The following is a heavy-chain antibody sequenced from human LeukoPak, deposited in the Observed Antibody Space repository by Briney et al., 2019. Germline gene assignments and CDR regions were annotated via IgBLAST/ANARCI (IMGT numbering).Heavy chain of an antibody. CDR2: INGRGGIT. Sequence: GGSLRLSCAASGFTFSNYAMSWVRQAPGKGLEGVSAINGRGGITFYADSVKGRFPISRDNSKNMLYLQMNSLRVEDTDVYYCAKGESSGNYYSGYDYWGQGTLVTVSS. D-gene: IGHD1-26*01. CDR3: AKGESSGNYYSGYDY. V-gene: IGHV3-23*01. J-gene: IGHJ4*02. CDR1: GFTFSNYA.